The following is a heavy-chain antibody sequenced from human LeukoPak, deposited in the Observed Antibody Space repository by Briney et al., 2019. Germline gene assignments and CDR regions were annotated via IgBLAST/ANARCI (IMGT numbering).Heavy chain of an antibody. Sequence: GGSLRLSCAASGFTFSNYGMHWVRQAPGKGLEWVAFIRYDGSNKYYADSVKGRFTISRDNSKNTLYLQMNSLRAEDTAVYYCAKDLLLGITMIVDAFDIWGQGTMVTVSS. CDR3: AKDLLLGITMIVDAFDI. CDR1: GFTFSNYG. CDR2: IRYDGSNK. V-gene: IGHV3-30*02. D-gene: IGHD3-22*01. J-gene: IGHJ3*02.